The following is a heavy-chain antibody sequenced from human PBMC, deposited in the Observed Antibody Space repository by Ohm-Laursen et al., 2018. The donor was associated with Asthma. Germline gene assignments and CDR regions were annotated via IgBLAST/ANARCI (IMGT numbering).Heavy chain of an antibody. CDR2: ISAYNGNT. V-gene: IGHV1-18*04. CDR1: GYTFTSYG. J-gene: IGHJ6*02. Sequence: GSSVKVSCNASGYTFTSYGISWVRQAPGQGLEWMGWISAYNGNTNYAQKLQGRVTMTTDTSTSTAYMELRSLRSDDTAVYYCARAGITIFGVVITQNYYYGMDVWGQGTTVTVSS. D-gene: IGHD3-3*01. CDR3: ARAGITIFGVVITQNYYYGMDV.